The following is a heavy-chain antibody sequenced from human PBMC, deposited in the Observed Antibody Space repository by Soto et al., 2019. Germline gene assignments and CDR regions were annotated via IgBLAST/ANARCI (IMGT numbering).Heavy chain of an antibody. D-gene: IGHD4-17*01. CDR1: GYSFTSYW. V-gene: IGHV5-10-1*01. CDR3: ARQLNDYGVINGFDP. J-gene: IGHJ5*02. CDR2: IDPSDSYT. Sequence: PGESLKISCKGSGYSFTSYWISWVRQIHGKGLEWMGRIDPSDSYTNYSPSFQGHVTISADKSISTAYLQWSGLKASDTAMYYCARQLNDYGVINGFDPWGQGTLVTVSS.